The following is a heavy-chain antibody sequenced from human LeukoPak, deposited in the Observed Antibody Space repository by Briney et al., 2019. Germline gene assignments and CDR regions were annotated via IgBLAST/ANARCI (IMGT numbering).Heavy chain of an antibody. J-gene: IGHJ4*02. CDR1: GFTFSNAW. Sequence: GGSLRLSCAASGFTFSNAWMSWVRQAPGKGLEWVGRIKSKTDGGTTDYAAPVKGRFTISRDDSKNTLYLQMNSLKTEDTAVYYCTTEEEVGPLFDYWGQGTLVTVSS. V-gene: IGHV3-15*01. CDR2: IKSKTDGGTT. CDR3: TTEEEVGPLFDY.